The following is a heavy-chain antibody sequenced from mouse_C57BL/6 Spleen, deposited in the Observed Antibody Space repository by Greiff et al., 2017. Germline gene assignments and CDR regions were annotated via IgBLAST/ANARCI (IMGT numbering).Heavy chain of an antibody. V-gene: IGHV1-4*01. CDR2: INPSSGYT. CDR3: ARTTTSVPCFDD. D-gene: IGHD2-13*01. J-gene: IGHJ2*01. CDR1: GYTFTSYT. Sequence: VQLQQSGAELARPGASVKMSCKASGYTFTSYTMHWVKQRPGQGLEWIGYINPSSGYTKYNQKFKDKATLTADKSSSTAYMQLSSLTSEDSAVYYCARTTTSVPCFDDWGQGTTLTVSS.